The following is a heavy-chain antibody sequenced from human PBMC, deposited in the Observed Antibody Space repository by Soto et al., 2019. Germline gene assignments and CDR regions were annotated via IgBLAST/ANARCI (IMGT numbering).Heavy chain of an antibody. J-gene: IGHJ4*02. CDR3: AKDYSRGVGPHGPHFDY. Sequence: QVQLVESGGGVVQPGRSLRLSCAASGFTFSSYGMHWVRQAPGKGLEWVAVISYDGSNKYYADSVKGRFTISRDNSKNTLYLQMISLRAQDTAVYYCAKDYSRGVGPHGPHFDYWGQGTLVTVSS. CDR2: ISYDGSNK. CDR1: GFTFSSYG. D-gene: IGHD1-26*01. V-gene: IGHV3-30*18.